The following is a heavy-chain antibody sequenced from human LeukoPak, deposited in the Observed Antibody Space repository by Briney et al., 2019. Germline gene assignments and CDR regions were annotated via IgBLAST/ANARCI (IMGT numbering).Heavy chain of an antibody. V-gene: IGHV3-33*01. Sequence: GGSLRLSCAAAGFTFSHYGMHWVRQAPGKGLEWVAVIWSDGTNQYYADSVKGRFTISRDNAKNTLYLQMNSLRAEDTAVYYCARAFCSGATCYSMDYWGQGTLVTVSS. CDR2: IWSDGTNQ. CDR1: GFTFSHYG. J-gene: IGHJ4*02. CDR3: ARAFCSGATCYSMDY. D-gene: IGHD2-15*01.